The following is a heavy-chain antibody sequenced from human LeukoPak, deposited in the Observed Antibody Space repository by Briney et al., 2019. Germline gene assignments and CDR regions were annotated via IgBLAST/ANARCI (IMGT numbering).Heavy chain of an antibody. CDR2: IYYSGST. D-gene: IGHD3-10*01. CDR1: GGSFSGYY. V-gene: IGHV4-59*01. J-gene: IGHJ3*02. CDR3: ARDGGYGSGSLDDGFDI. Sequence: SETLSLTCSVSGGSFSGYYWSWIRQPPGKGLEWLGYIYYSGSTNYNPSLKSRVTISVDTSKNQFSLRLNSVTAADTAVYYCARDGGYGSGSLDDGFDIWGQGTMVTVSS.